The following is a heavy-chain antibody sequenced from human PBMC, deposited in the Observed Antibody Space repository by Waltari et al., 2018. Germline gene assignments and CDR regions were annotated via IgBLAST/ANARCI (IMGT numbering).Heavy chain of an antibody. D-gene: IGHD3-3*01. CDR2: IYYGGDK. J-gene: IGHJ4*02. V-gene: IGHV4-59*11. CDR3: AGTTWRFGNNIDS. Sequence: QVDLQQAGPGLVRPSETLSLTCSVSGGFISSHYWSWIRQSPGTGLEWIGFIYYGGDKNYHPSFKSRVTISVDTSKSQVSLVLTSVTAADTAVYFCAGTTWRFGNNIDSWGQGTLVTVSS. CDR1: GGFISSHY.